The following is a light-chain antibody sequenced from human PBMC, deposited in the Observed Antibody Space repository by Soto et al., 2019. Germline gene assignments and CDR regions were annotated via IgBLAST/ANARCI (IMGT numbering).Light chain of an antibody. CDR1: SSDVGGHNY. CDR2: DVS. V-gene: IGLV2-11*01. J-gene: IGLJ2*01. Sequence: QSALTQPRSVSGSPGQSVTISCTGTSSDVGGHNYVSWYQQHPGKAPKLMIYDVSKRPSWVPDRFSGSKSGNTASLTISGLQAEDEADYYCCSYAGSNTFEFGGGTKLTVL. CDR3: CSYAGSNTFE.